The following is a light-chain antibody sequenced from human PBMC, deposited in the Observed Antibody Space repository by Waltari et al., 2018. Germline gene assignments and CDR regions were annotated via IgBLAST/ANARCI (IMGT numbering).Light chain of an antibody. CDR2: DDN. CDR3: QSYDNLNTV. V-gene: IGLV6-57*04. CDR1: RGSLAANF. Sequence: NFMLTQPHSVSESPGKTINISCTRSRGSLAANFVPWYQQRPGSAPTILIYDDNQIDSGVPDRFSGSIDRSSNSASLTISALKPEAEADYYCQSYDNLNTVFGGGTKLTVL. J-gene: IGLJ3*02.